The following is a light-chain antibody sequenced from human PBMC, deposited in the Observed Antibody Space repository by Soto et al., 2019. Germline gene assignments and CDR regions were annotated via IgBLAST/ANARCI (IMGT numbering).Light chain of an antibody. CDR2: STN. CDR3: VLYMGSGIWV. CDR1: SGSVSTSYY. J-gene: IGLJ3*02. V-gene: IGLV8-61*01. Sequence: QAVVTQEPSFSVSPGRTVTLTCGLSSGSVSTSYYPSWYQQTPGQAPRTLVYSTNTRSSGVPDRFSGSILGNKAAHTITGAQADDESDYYCVLYMGSGIWVFGGGTKLTVL.